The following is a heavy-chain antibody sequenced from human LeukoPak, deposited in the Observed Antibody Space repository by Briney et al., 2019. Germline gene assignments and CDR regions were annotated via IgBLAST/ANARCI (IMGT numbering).Heavy chain of an antibody. CDR1: GFTVSSNY. CDR3: ARGAYSGYDRDAFDF. V-gene: IGHV3-53*04. Sequence: GGSLRLSCAASGFTVSSNYMSWVRQAPGKGLEWVSVIYSDDSTYYADSVKGRFTISRHNSKNTPYLQMNSLRAEDTAVYYCARGAYSGYDRDAFDFWGQGTMVTVSS. CDR2: IYSDDST. J-gene: IGHJ3*01. D-gene: IGHD5-12*01.